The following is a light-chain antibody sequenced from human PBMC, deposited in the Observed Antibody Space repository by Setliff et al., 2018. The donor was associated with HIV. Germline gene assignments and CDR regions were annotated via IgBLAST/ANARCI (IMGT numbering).Light chain of an antibody. Sequence: TQPPSVSVAPGKTARITCGGNNIGSKSVHWYQQKPGQAPVLVVYDNGDRPSGIPERFSGSNSGNTATLTISRVEAGDEADYYCQVWDSSSDHHVFGTGTKVTVL. J-gene: IGLJ1*01. CDR1: NIGSKS. V-gene: IGLV3-21*03. CDR3: QVWDSSSDHHV. CDR2: DNG.